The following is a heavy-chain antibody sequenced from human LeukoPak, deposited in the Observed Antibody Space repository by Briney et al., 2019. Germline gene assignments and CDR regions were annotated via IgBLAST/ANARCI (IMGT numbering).Heavy chain of an antibody. D-gene: IGHD3-22*01. V-gene: IGHV3-23*01. CDR3: AKVVGLPITMIVGGFDY. Sequence: PGGSLRLSCAASGFTFSSYSMNWVRQAPGKGLEWVSAISGSGGGTYYADSVKGRFTISRDNSKNTLYLQVNSLRAEDTAVYYCAKVVGLPITMIVGGFDYWGQGTLVTVSS. J-gene: IGHJ4*02. CDR1: GFTFSSYS. CDR2: ISGSGGGT.